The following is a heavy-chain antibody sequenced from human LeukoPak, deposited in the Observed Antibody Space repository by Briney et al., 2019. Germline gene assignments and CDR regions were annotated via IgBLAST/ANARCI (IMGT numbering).Heavy chain of an antibody. D-gene: IGHD6-19*01. J-gene: IGHJ4*02. V-gene: IGHV4-38-2*02. Sequence: SETLSLTCTVSGYSISSGYYWGWIRQPPGKGLEWIGSIYHSGSTYYNPSLKSRVTISVDTSKNQFSLKLSSVTAADTAVYYCARDRGYSSGCDYWGQGTLVTVSS. CDR2: IYHSGST. CDR1: GYSISSGYY. CDR3: ARDRGYSSGCDY.